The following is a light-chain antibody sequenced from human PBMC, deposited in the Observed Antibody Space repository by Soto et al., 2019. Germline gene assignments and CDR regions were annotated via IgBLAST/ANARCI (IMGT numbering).Light chain of an antibody. CDR1: NSDFDTYNR. Sequence: QSALTQPASVSGSPGQSISISGTGFNSDFDTYNRVSWYQQHPGKAPKLMIFDVSKRPSGVSTRVSGSKSGKTASLTISGLQAEDEADYYCSTYTSSDNIFFVFGTGTKLTVL. J-gene: IGLJ1*01. CDR3: STYTSSDNIFFV. V-gene: IGLV2-14*03. CDR2: DVS.